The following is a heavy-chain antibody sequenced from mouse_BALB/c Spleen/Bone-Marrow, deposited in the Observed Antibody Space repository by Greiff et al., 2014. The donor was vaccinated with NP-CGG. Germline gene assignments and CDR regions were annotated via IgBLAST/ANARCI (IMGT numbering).Heavy chain of an antibody. V-gene: IGHV1S56*01. J-gene: IGHJ3*01. CDR1: GYTFTGYD. Sequence: VQVVESGPELVKPGALVKISCKASGYTFTGYDINWVKQRPGQGLEWIGWIYPGDGSTKYNEKFKGKATLTADKSSSTAYMQLSSLTSENSAVYFCARSGDSSGYGFAYWGQGTLVTVSA. CDR2: IYPGDGST. D-gene: IGHD3-2*01. CDR3: ARSGDSSGYGFAY.